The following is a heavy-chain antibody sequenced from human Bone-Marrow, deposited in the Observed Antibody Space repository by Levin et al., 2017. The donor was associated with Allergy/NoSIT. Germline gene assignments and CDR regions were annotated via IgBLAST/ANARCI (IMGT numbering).Heavy chain of an antibody. V-gene: IGHV4-31*03. J-gene: IGHJ4*02. CDR2: IYYSGNT. CDR3: AREDGYVFDY. D-gene: IGHD5-24*01. Sequence: TSSETLSLTCSLSGGSISTGGFHWSWVRQRPGTGLEWIGYIYYSGNTYYNPSLQSRLSISIDTSKNQFSLRLTSVTAADTAVYYCAREDGYVFDYWGQGTLVTVSS. CDR1: GGSISTGGFH.